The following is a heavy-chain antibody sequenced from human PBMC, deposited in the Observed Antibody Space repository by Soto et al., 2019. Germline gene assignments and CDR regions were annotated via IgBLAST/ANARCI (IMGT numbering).Heavy chain of an antibody. D-gene: IGHD5-18*01. CDR1: GGSISSGGYY. J-gene: IGHJ4*02. CDR2: IYYSGST. Sequence: QVQLQESGPGLVKPSQTLSLTCTVSGGSISSGGYYWSWIRQHPVKGLEWIGYIYYSGSTYYNPSLKSRVTISVDTSKNQCSLKLSSVTAADTAVYYCARSGLGDTADYWGQGTLVTVSS. V-gene: IGHV4-31*03. CDR3: ARSGLGDTADY.